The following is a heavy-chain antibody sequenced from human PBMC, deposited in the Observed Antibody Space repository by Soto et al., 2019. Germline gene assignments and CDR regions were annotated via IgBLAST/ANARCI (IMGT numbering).Heavy chain of an antibody. Sequence: QVQLVQSGSEVKKPGASVKVSCKASGYTFTNYGISWVRQAPGQGPEWMGWISGYNGNTNYAQTLQGRVTMTTDTSTSTAYRERRSLRSDDTAVYYCARGGSSWSAEYYQHWGQGTLVIVSS. V-gene: IGHV1-18*01. CDR1: GYTFTNYG. CDR3: ARGGSSWSAEYYQH. D-gene: IGHD6-13*01. J-gene: IGHJ1*01. CDR2: ISGYNGNT.